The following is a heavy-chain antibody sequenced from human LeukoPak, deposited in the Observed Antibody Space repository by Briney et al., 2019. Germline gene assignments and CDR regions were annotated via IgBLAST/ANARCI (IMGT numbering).Heavy chain of an antibody. CDR1: GYTFTSYD. Sequence: PGASVKVSCKASGYTFTSYDINWVRQATGQGLEWMGRIIPILGIANYAQKFQGRVTITADKSTSTAYMELSSLRSEDTAVYYCARYYYDSSGLINWFDPWGQGTLVTVSS. J-gene: IGHJ5*02. D-gene: IGHD3-22*01. CDR3: ARYYYDSSGLINWFDP. CDR2: IIPILGIA. V-gene: IGHV1-69*04.